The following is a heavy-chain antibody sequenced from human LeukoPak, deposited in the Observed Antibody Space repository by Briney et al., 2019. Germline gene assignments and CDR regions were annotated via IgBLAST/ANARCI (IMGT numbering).Heavy chain of an antibody. CDR2: IYYSGST. CDR1: GGSISSGDYY. J-gene: IGHJ5*02. CDR3: AIEGHNWFDP. V-gene: IGHV4-30-4*08. Sequence: PSETLSLTCTVSGGSISSGDYYWSWIRQPPGKGLEWIGYIYYSGSTYYNPSLKSRVTISVDTSKNQFSLKLSPVTAAYTAVYYCAIEGHNWFDPWGQGTLVTVSS.